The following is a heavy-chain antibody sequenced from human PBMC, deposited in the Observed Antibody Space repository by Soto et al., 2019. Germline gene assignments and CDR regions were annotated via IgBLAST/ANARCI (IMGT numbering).Heavy chain of an antibody. V-gene: IGHV3-23*01. CDR2: ISGSGGST. CDR3: AKSMGYYDILTGITPNDAFDI. Sequence: GGSLRLSCAASGFTFSSYAMSWVRQAPGKGLEWVSAISGSGGSTYYADSVKGRFTISRDNSKNTLYLQMNSLRAEDTAVYYCAKSMGYYDILTGITPNDAFDIWGQGTMVTVSS. CDR1: GFTFSSYA. D-gene: IGHD3-9*01. J-gene: IGHJ3*02.